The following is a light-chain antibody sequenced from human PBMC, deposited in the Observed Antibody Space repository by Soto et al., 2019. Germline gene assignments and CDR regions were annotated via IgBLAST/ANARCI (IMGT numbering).Light chain of an antibody. CDR3: QQYTNWPYT. Sequence: EIVMTQSPATLSVSPGERASLSCRASQSVGSNLAWYQQTAGQAPRLLIYGASTRVTGIPARFSGSGSGTNFTLSISSLESEDFAVYSFQQYTNWPYTFGPGTKLEIK. CDR1: QSVGSN. J-gene: IGKJ2*01. V-gene: IGKV3-15*01. CDR2: GAS.